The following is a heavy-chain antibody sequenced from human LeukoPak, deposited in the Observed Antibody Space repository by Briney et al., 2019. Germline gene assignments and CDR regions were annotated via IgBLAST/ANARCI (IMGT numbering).Heavy chain of an antibody. D-gene: IGHD6-13*01. CDR2: ISGSGGST. Sequence: GGSLRLSCAASGFTFSSYAMSWVRQAPGKGLEWVSAISGSGGSTYYADSVKGRFAISRDNSKNTLYLQLNSLKTDDTAVYYCTTGYSNTWHDHYWGQGTLVTVSS. CDR1: GFTFSSYA. J-gene: IGHJ4*02. V-gene: IGHV3-23*01. CDR3: TTGYSNTWHDHY.